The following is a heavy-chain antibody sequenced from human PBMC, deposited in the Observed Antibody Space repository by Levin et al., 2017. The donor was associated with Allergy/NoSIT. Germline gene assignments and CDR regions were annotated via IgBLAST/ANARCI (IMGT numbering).Heavy chain of an antibody. J-gene: IGHJ5*01. V-gene: IGHV4-31*03. CDR2: SYYSGTA. CDR1: GDSIISGHYY. D-gene: IGHD2-8*02. Sequence: TSETLSLTCTVSGDSIISGHYYWSWIRQPPGKGLEWIGHSYYSGTAYYNPSLTSRLTISVDTSQNQFSLKLSSVTAADTAVYYCARVRNAGGRGWFDSWGQGTLVTVSS. CDR3: ARVRNAGGRGWFDS.